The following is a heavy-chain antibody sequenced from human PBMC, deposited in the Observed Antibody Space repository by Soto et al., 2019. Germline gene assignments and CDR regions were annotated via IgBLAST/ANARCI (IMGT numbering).Heavy chain of an antibody. CDR3: ANFCGGNSAHTYAIDP. J-gene: IGHJ5*02. V-gene: IGHV3-23*01. CDR2: INSSGGST. D-gene: IGHD2-21*02. CDR1: GFTFSNYA. Sequence: EVQLLESGGGLVQPGGSLRLSCAASGFTFSNYAMNWVRQAPGQGLEWVSTINSSGGSTNYADSVKVRFTISRDNSKNTLFLQMNSLRADDTAVYYCANFCGGNSAHTYAIDPWGQGTLVTVSS.